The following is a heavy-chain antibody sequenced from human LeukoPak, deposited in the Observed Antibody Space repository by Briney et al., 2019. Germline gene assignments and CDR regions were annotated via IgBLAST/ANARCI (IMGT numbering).Heavy chain of an antibody. CDR3: ATPLDYYDSSGYHQGGD. CDR1: GFTFSNYW. D-gene: IGHD3-22*01. V-gene: IGHV3-7*03. J-gene: IGHJ4*02. Sequence: PGGSLRLSCAASGFTFSNYWMTWVRQAPGKGLEWVANIKEDGTKKNYVDSVRGRFTISRDNARNSLYLQLNSLRAEDTAVYYCATPLDYYDSSGYHQGGDWGQGTLVTVSS. CDR2: IKEDGTKK.